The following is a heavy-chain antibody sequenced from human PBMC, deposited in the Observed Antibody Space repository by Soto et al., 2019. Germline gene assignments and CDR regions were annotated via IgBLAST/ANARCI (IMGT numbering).Heavy chain of an antibody. D-gene: IGHD3-16*01. J-gene: IGHJ6*02. CDR2: IWYDGSNK. Sequence: QVQLVESGGGVVQPGRSLRLSCAASGLTFSSYGMHWVRQAPGKGREWVAVIWYDGSNKYYADSVKGRFTISRDNSKNTLYLQMHSLRAEDTAVYYCARDGGGVWAYYAGMDVWGQGTTVTVSS. V-gene: IGHV3-33*01. CDR3: ARDGGGVWAYYAGMDV. CDR1: GLTFSSYG.